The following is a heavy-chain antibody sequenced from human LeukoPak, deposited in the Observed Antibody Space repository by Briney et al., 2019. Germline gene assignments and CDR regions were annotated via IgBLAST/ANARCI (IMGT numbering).Heavy chain of an antibody. D-gene: IGHD5-18*01. Sequence: SVKVSCKGSGGTFSSYAIRWVRQAPGQELEWMGGIIPIFGTANYAQKFQGRVTITADESTSTAYMELSSLRSEDTAVYYCALEPTLRGYSYGPDKYYFDYWGQGTLVTVSS. CDR1: GGTFSSYA. CDR3: ALEPTLRGYSYGPDKYYFDY. CDR2: IIPIFGTA. V-gene: IGHV1-69*13. J-gene: IGHJ4*02.